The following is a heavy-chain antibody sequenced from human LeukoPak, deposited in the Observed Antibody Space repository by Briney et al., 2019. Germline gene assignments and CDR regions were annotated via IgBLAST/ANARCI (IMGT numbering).Heavy chain of an antibody. Sequence: PSEIVSLTCTVSGDSISRYYWSWMRQPPGKGLEWIGYIYYSGSTNYNPSLKSRVTISVDTSKNQFSLKLSPVTAADTAVYYCARFNGYVYYFDYWGQGTQVTVSS. J-gene: IGHJ4*02. D-gene: IGHD5-12*01. CDR3: ARFNGYVYYFDY. V-gene: IGHV4-59*01. CDR1: GDSISRYY. CDR2: IYYSGST.